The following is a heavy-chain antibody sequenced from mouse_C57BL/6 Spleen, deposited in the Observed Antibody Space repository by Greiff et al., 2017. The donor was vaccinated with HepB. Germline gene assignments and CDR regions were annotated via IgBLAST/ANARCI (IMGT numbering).Heavy chain of an antibody. CDR3: ARTVIYYYGSSYGSYFDY. Sequence: EVKLMESGGDLVKPGGSLKLSCAASGFTFSSYGMSWVRQTPDKRLEWVATISSGGSYTYYPDSVKGRFTISRDNAKNTLYLQMSSLKSEDTAMYYCARTVIYYYGSSYGSYFDYWGQGTTLTVSS. J-gene: IGHJ2*01. D-gene: IGHD1-1*01. V-gene: IGHV5-6*01. CDR1: GFTFSSYG. CDR2: ISSGGSYT.